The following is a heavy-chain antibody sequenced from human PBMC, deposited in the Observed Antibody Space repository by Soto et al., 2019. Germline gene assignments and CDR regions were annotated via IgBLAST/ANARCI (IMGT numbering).Heavy chain of an antibody. CDR1: GFTLYNYA. Sequence: GGSLRLSCAASGFTLYNYAMSWVRQAPGKGLEWVSVVSGSGITTYYADSVKGRFTISRDNSKNTLYLQMNSLRAEDTAIYYCAKDRDTAMVPDFDYWGQGTRVTVSS. D-gene: IGHD5-18*01. CDR3: AKDRDTAMVPDFDY. V-gene: IGHV3-23*01. J-gene: IGHJ4*02. CDR2: VSGSGITT.